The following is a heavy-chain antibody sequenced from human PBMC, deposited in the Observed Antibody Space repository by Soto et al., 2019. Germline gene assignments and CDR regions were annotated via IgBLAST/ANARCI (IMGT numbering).Heavy chain of an antibody. D-gene: IGHD1-20*01. CDR2: ITPMFGTT. CDR1: AGTCVNYA. CDR3: ARVALSGILLGGVDS. J-gene: IGHJ4*02. Sequence: QVQLVQSGAEVKKPGSSVKVSCKASAGTCVNYAITWVRQAPGQGLELMGTITPMFGTTYNAQKFNGRVTFTADESTITAFMELSVLRSQDTAGYYCARVALSGILLGGVDSWGQGTLVTVSS. V-gene: IGHV1-69*18.